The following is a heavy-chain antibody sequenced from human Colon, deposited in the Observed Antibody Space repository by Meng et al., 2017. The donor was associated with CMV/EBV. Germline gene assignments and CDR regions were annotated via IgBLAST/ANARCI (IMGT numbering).Heavy chain of an antibody. CDR3: ARGPDSGSYSGLAFDI. CDR2: INPNSGGT. V-gene: IGHV1-2*02. Sequence: ASVKVSCKASGYTFSSYYFHWLRQAPGQGLEWMGWINPNSGGTNYAQKFQGRVTMTRDTSISTAYMELSRLRSDDTAVYYCARGPDSGSYSGLAFDIWGQGTMVTVSS. CDR1: GYTFSSYY. D-gene: IGHD1-26*01. J-gene: IGHJ3*02.